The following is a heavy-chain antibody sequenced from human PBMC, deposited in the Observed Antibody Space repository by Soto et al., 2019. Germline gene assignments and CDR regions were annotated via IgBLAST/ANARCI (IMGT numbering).Heavy chain of an antibody. D-gene: IGHD1-20*01. CDR1: QFTFNIDA. CDR2: MSGSGACI. V-gene: IGHV3-23*01. CDR3: ARDNWNGAYYGLDV. Sequence: EVQLLESGGGLVQSGESLTLSCVASQFTFNIDAMTWVRQAPGKGLEWVSSMSGSGACIYYADSVKGRFTISRDKSKKTLYLQMNSLRAEDTAVYWCARDNWNGAYYGLDVWGQGTTVTVS. J-gene: IGHJ6*02.